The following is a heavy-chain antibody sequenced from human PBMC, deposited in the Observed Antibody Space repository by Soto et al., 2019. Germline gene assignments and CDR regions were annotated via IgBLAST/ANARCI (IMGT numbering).Heavy chain of an antibody. CDR3: AREKSSWYDY. J-gene: IGHJ4*02. Sequence: QVQLVQSGAEVKKPGASVKVSCKASGYTFTSYDINWVRQATGQGLEWLGWMNPNSGNTDYAQEFQGRVTMTRNTSISTPYMELSRLRSEDTAVYYCAREKSSWYDYWGQGTLVTVSS. D-gene: IGHD6-13*01. CDR1: GYTFTSYD. CDR2: MNPNSGNT. V-gene: IGHV1-8*01.